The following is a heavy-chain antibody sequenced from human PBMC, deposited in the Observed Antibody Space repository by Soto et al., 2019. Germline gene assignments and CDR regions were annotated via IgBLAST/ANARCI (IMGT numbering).Heavy chain of an antibody. D-gene: IGHD6-19*01. CDR1: GGSISSYY. J-gene: IGHJ6*02. CDR2: IYTSGST. CDR3: ARVMRYSSGWQTYYYYYGMYV. Sequence: QVQLQESGPGLVKPSETLSLTCTVSGGSISSYYWSWIRQPAVKGLEWIGRIYTSGSTNYNPSLRSRVTMSVDTSKNQFSLKLSSVTAADTAVYYCARVMRYSSGWQTYYYYYGMYVWGQGTTVTVSS. V-gene: IGHV4-4*07.